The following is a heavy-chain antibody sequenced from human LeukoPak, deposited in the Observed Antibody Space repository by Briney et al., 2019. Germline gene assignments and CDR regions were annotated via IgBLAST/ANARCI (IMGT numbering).Heavy chain of an antibody. CDR1: GFTFSDYV. Sequence: GGSLRLSCAASGFTFSDYVMTWVRQAPGKGLEWVAFIRYGGSNEYYADSVEGRFTISRDNSKNTLFLHMNSLRGDDTAVYSCAKESGSGYHSEGPHYWGLGTLVTVSS. D-gene: IGHD6-19*01. CDR2: IRYGGSNE. V-gene: IGHV3-30*02. CDR3: AKESGSGYHSEGPHY. J-gene: IGHJ4*02.